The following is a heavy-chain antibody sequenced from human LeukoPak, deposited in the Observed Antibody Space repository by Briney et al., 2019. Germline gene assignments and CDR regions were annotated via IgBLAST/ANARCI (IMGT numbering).Heavy chain of an antibody. CDR1: GYTFTDYH. CDR3: ARASYYYDSSGYPGYYFDY. CDR2: INPNSGGT. V-gene: IGHV1-2*02. D-gene: IGHD3-22*01. J-gene: IGHJ4*02. Sequence: ASVKVSCKASGYTFTDYHMHWVRQAPGQGLEWMGWINPNSGGTNYAQKFQGRVTMTRDMSISTAYMELSRLRSDDTAVYYCARASYYYDSSGYPGYYFDYWGQGTLVTVSS.